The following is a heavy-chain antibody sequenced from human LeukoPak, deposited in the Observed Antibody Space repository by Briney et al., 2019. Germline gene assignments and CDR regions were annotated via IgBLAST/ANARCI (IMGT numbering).Heavy chain of an antibody. CDR2: INHSGST. V-gene: IGHV4-34*01. J-gene: IGHJ4*02. Sequence: SETLSLTCAVYGGSFSGYYWSWIRQPPGKGLEWIGEINHSGSTNYNPSLKSRVTISVDTSKNQFSLKLSSVTAADTAVYYCAREGRGYSGFDYWGQGTLATVSS. CDR3: AREGRGYSGFDY. D-gene: IGHD5-12*01. CDR1: GGSFSGYY.